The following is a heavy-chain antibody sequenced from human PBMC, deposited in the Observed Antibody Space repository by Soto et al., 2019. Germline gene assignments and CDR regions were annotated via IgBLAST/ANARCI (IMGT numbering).Heavy chain of an antibody. V-gene: IGHV6-1*01. CDR3: ASALSTGTTFGYYYYGMDV. Sequence: SQTLSLTCAISGDSVSSNSAAWNWIRQSPSRGLEWLGRTYYRSKWYNDYAVSVKSRITINPDTSKNQFSLQLNSVTPEDTAVYYCASALSTGTTFGYYYYGMDVWGQGTTVTSP. CDR2: TYYRSKWYN. CDR1: GDSVSSNSAA. J-gene: IGHJ6*02. D-gene: IGHD1-7*01.